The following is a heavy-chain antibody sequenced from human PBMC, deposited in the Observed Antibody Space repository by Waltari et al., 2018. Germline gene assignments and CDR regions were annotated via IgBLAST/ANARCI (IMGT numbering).Heavy chain of an antibody. CDR3: AKDFGVGYHWFSP. V-gene: IGHV3-33*06. Sequence: QVQLVESGGGVVQPGGSLRLSCEAAGFNLNNHGMHWVRQAPGKGLEWVAVIWFDGSNEYYADSVKGRFTISRDNSKNTLYLQMNSLRDEDTAVYYCAKDFGVGYHWFSPWGQGTLVTVSS. D-gene: IGHD3-16*01. CDR2: IWFDGSNE. CDR1: GFNLNNHG. J-gene: IGHJ5*02.